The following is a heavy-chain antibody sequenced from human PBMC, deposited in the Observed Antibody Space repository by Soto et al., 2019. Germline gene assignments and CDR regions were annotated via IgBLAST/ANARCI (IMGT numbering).Heavy chain of an antibody. V-gene: IGHV3-23*01. CDR3: AKRRGARGHFDY. D-gene: IGHD2-15*01. J-gene: IGHJ4*02. CDR2: VSVGGST. CDR1: GFTFRSYP. Sequence: LTLSSGASGFTFRSYPKGCVRQGPGKGLEWVAVVSVGGSTHYADSVRGRFTISRDNSKNTLSLQMNSLTAENTAVYFCAKRRGARGHFDYWGQGALVTVSS.